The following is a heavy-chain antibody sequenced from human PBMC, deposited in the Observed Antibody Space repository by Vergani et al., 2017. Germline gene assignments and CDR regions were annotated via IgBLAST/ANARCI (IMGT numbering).Heavy chain of an antibody. J-gene: IGHJ6*02. CDR3: ARDSGSSSWYYDFYYGMDV. Sequence: QVQLVQSGAEVKKPGSSVKVSCKASGGTFSSYAISWVRQAPGQGLEWMGRIITIFGTANFAQKFQGRVTITADESTSTAYMELSSLRSEDTAVYYCARDSGSSSWYYDFYYGMDVWGQGTTVTVSS. CDR1: GGTFSSYA. CDR2: IITIFGTA. V-gene: IGHV1-69*13. D-gene: IGHD6-13*01.